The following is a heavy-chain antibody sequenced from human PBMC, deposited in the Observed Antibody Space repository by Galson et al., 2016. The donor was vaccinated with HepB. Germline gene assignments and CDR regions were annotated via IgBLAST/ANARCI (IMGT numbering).Heavy chain of an antibody. CDR2: IWYDGSKK. V-gene: IGHV3-33*01. CDR1: GFTLSTYG. CDR3: AREGVCQVGMDV. D-gene: IGHD3-16*01. Sequence: SLRLSCAESGFTLSTYGMHWVRQAPGKGLEWVAFIWYDGSKKYYLESVKGRFIISRDNSKNTVYLQMNSLRAEDRAVYYCAREGVCQVGMDVWGQGTTVTVSS. J-gene: IGHJ6*02.